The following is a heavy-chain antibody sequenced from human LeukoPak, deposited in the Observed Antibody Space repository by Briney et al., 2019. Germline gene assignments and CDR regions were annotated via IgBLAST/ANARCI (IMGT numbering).Heavy chain of an antibody. V-gene: IGHV4-59*08. CDR1: GGSISSYY. CDR3: ARQASCSSTNCYPFDY. J-gene: IGHJ4*02. CDR2: ISYSGST. D-gene: IGHD2-2*01. Sequence: PSETLSLTCTVSGGSISSYYWSWIRQPPGKGLEWIGWISYSGSTTYNPSLKTRVTISVDTSKNQFSLKLSSVTAADTAVYYCARQASCSSTNCYPFDYWGQGTLVTVSS.